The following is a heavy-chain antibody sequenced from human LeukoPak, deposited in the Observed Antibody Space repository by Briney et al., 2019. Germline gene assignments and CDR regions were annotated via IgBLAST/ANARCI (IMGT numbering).Heavy chain of an antibody. V-gene: IGHV1-69*01. J-gene: IGHJ5*02. D-gene: IGHD6-13*01. CDR1: GGTFSNYA. CDR3: ARDWGMGPSSSWA. Sequence: ASVKVSCKASGGTFSNYAINWVRQAPGQGLEWMGGIIPIFGTANYAQKFQGRVTITADESTSTAYMELRSLKSKDTAVYYCARDWGMGPSSSWAWGQGTLVTVSS. CDR2: IIPIFGTA.